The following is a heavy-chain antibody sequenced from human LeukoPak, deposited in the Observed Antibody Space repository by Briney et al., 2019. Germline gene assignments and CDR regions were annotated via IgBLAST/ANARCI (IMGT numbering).Heavy chain of an antibody. V-gene: IGHV3-33*08. Sequence: GGSLRLSCAASGLNFNIYSMHWVRQAPGKGLEWVAVIWYDGSNKYYADSVKGRFTISRDNSKNTLYLQMNSLRAEDTAVYYCARDWDLNAFDIWGQGTMVIVSS. CDR3: ARDWDLNAFDI. CDR1: GLNFNIYS. J-gene: IGHJ3*02. D-gene: IGHD1-26*01. CDR2: IWYDGSNK.